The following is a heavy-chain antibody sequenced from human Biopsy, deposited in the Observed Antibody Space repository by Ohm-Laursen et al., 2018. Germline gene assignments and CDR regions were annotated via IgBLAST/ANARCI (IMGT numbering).Heavy chain of an antibody. CDR3: ARGSGYFKLDV. CDR2: IYYSGST. CDR1: GGSISRYY. D-gene: IGHD5-12*01. Sequence: PGTLSLTCHVSGGSISRYYWSWIRQPPGKGLEWIGYIYYSGSTNYNPSLKSRVTISVDTSKNQFSLRLTSVTAADTAIYYCARGSGYFKLDVWGQGTTVTVSS. V-gene: IGHV4-59*12. J-gene: IGHJ6*02.